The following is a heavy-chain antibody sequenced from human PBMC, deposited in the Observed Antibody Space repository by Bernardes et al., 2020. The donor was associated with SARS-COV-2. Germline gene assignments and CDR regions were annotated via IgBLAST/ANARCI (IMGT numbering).Heavy chain of an antibody. CDR1: GYSISSSSY. D-gene: IGHD2-15*01. V-gene: IGHV4-38-2*02. Sequence: SETLSLTCAVSGYSISSSSYWGWIRQTPGKGLEWIGSLYRSGSTYYNPSLQGRVTMSVDTSKNQLSLKLTSVTAADTAVYYCARDVRGGTLDYWGQGTPVTVSS. CDR2: LYRSGST. J-gene: IGHJ4*02. CDR3: ARDVRGGTLDY.